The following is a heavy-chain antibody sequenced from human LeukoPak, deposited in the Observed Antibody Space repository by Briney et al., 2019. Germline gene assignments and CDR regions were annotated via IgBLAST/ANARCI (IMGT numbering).Heavy chain of an antibody. CDR3: TYSSSSVDY. Sequence: GGSLRLSCAASGFTFSSYGMHWVRLAPGKGLEWVAVISYDGSNKYYADSVKGRCTISRDNSKNTLYLQMNSLRAEDTAVYYCTYSSSSVDYWGQGTLVTVSS. V-gene: IGHV3-30*03. CDR1: GFTFSSYG. CDR2: ISYDGSNK. J-gene: IGHJ4*02. D-gene: IGHD6-6*01.